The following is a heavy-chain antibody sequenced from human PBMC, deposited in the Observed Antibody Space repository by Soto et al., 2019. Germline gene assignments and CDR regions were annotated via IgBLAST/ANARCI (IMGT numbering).Heavy chain of an antibody. Sequence: PSETLSLTCAVYGGSFSGYYWSWIRQPPGKGLEWIGEINHSGSTNYNPSLKSRVTISVDTSKNQFSLKLSSVTAADTAVYYCARGFAYCSSTSCWNYYYYYGMDVWGQGTTVTVSS. D-gene: IGHD2-2*01. CDR3: ARGFAYCSSTSCWNYYYYYGMDV. CDR1: GGSFSGYY. CDR2: INHSGST. V-gene: IGHV4-34*01. J-gene: IGHJ6*02.